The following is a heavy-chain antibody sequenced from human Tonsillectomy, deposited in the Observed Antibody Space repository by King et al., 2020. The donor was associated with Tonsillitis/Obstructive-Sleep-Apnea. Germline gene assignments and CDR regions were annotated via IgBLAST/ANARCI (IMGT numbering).Heavy chain of an antibody. CDR3: AKDVAALRYFDWLLPGDY. J-gene: IGHJ4*02. CDR1: GFTFSSHG. V-gene: IGHV3-30*18. CDR2: TSYDGSNK. Sequence: VQLVQSGGGVVQPGMSLRLSCAASGFTFSSHGMHWVRQAPGKGLEWVAVTSYDGSNKYYADSVKGRFTISRDNSKNTLYLQMNSLRAEDTAVYYCAKDVAALRYFDWLLPGDYWGQGTLVTVSS. D-gene: IGHD3-9*01.